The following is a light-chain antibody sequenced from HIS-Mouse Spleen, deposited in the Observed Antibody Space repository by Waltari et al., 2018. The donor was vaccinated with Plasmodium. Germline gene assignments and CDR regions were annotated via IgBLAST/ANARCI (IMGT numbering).Light chain of an antibody. Sequence: QSALTQPPSASGSPGQSVTISCTGTSSDVGGYNYVSWYQQHPGKAPKLLIYEVSKRPSGVPGRFSGSKSGNTASLTVSGLQAEDVADYYCSSYAGSNNLVFGGGTKLTVL. CDR3: SSYAGSNNLV. J-gene: IGLJ2*01. V-gene: IGLV2-8*01. CDR2: EVS. CDR1: SSDVGGYNY.